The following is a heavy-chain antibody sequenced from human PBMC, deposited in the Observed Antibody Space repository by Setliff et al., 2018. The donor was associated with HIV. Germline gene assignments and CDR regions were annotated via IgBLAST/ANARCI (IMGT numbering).Heavy chain of an antibody. CDR3: ARSVDPDI. CDR2: IYGMGET. Sequence: SETLSLTCTVSGDSTSTYYWTWIRQPPGKGLEWIGNIYGMGETKYHPSLKSRVTISLDKTKNAFSLRLTSVTAADTGVYFCARSVDPDIWGKGTTVTVSS. J-gene: IGHJ6*04. V-gene: IGHV4-4*08. CDR1: GDSTSTYY.